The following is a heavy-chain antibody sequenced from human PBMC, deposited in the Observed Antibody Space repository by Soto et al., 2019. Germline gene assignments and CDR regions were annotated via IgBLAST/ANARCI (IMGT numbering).Heavy chain of an antibody. CDR2: INPNSGGT. D-gene: IGHD3-9*01. V-gene: IGHV1-2*04. J-gene: IGHJ6*02. CDR1: GYTFTGYY. Sequence: ASVKVSCKASGYTFTGYYMHWVRQAPGQGLEWMGWINPNSGGTNYAQKFQGWVTMTRDTSISTAYMELSRLRSDDTAVYYCARDYDILTPYGMDVWGQGTTVTVSS. CDR3: ARDYDILTPYGMDV.